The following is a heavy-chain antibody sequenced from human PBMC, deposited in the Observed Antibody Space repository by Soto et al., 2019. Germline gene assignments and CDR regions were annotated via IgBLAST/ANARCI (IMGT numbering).Heavy chain of an antibody. CDR2: IYYSGST. CDR1: GGSISSGDYY. V-gene: IGHV4-30-4*01. CDR3: ARNGDFWSGYLNWFDP. Sequence: SETLSLTCTVSGGSISSGDYYWSWIRQPPGKGLEWIGYIYYSGSTYYNPSLKSRVTISVDTSKNQFSLKLSSGTAADTAVYYCARNGDFWSGYLNWFDPWGQGTLVTVSS. D-gene: IGHD3-3*01. J-gene: IGHJ5*02.